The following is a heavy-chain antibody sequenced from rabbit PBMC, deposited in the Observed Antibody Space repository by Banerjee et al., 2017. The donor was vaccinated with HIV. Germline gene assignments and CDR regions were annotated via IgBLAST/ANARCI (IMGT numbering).Heavy chain of an antibody. J-gene: IGHJ6*01. D-gene: IGHD4-2*01. V-gene: IGHV1S45*01. CDR1: GFSFSNKYV. Sequence: QEQLEESGGDLVKPEGSLTLTCTASGFSFSNKYVMCWVRQAPGKGLEWIACIGTGSDDSTVYATWAKGRFTISRTSSTTVALQMTSLTDADTATYFCARAGSMSYYGMDLWGPGTLVTVS. CDR3: ARAGSMSYYGMDL. CDR2: IGTGSDDST.